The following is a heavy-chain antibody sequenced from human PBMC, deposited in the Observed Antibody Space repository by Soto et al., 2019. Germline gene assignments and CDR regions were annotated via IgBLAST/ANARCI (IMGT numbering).Heavy chain of an antibody. CDR3: AKDRSLGYCSGGSCRSALDY. V-gene: IGHV3-30*18. D-gene: IGHD2-15*01. CDR2: ISYDGSNK. CDR1: GFTFSSYG. J-gene: IGHJ4*02. Sequence: GGSLRLSCAASGFTFSSYGMHWVRQAPGKGLEWVAVISYDGSNKYYADSVKGRFTISRDNSKNTLYLQMNSLRAEDTAVYYCAKDRSLGYCSGGSCRSALDYWGQGTLVTVSS.